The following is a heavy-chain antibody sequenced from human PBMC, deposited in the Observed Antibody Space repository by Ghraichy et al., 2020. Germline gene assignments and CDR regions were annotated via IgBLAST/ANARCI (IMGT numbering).Heavy chain of an antibody. CDR1: GDSISSHY. CDR3: ARADLVVVPAGDPAGGNYYYYQMDV. V-gene: IGHV4-59*11. D-gene: IGHD2-2*01. J-gene: IGHJ6*03. CDR2: IYYSGST. Sequence: GSLRLSCTVSGDSISSHYWSWIRQPPGKGLEWIGHIYYSGSTNYNPSLTSRVTISIDTSKNHFSLKLSSVTAADTALYYCARADLVVVPAGDPAGGNYYYYQMDVWGKGPTVTGSS.